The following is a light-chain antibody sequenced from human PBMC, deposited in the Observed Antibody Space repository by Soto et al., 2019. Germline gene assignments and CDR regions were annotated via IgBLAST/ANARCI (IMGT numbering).Light chain of an antibody. Sequence: DIQMTQSPSSLSASVGDRVTITCRASQSISSYLNWYQQKPGKAPKLLIYAASSLQSGVPSRFSGSGSGTDFTLTISSLQPEDFATYYCQQSSFFGGGTKVDIK. J-gene: IGKJ4*01. CDR1: QSISSY. CDR3: QQSSF. V-gene: IGKV1-39*01. CDR2: AAS.